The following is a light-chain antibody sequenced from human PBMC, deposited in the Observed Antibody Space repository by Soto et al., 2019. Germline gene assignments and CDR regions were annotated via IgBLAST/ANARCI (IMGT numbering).Light chain of an antibody. J-gene: IGKJ5*01. Sequence: IVMTQSPVTLSVSPGERATLSCRASQNIVTNLAWYQQKPGQAPRLVIYDASTRATDIPARFSGSGFGTEFILTISSLQSEDGATYYCQQYDKWPYTFGQGTRLEIK. V-gene: IGKV3-15*01. CDR2: DAS. CDR1: QNIVTN. CDR3: QQYDKWPYT.